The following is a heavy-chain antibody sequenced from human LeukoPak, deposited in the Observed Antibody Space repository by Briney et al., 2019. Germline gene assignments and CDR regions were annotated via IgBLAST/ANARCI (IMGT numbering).Heavy chain of an antibody. J-gene: IGHJ4*02. CDR2: IYYSGST. V-gene: IGHV4-39*01. Sequence: SETLSLTCTVSGGSISSYYWGWIRQPPGKGLEWIGSIYYSGSTYYNPSLKSRVTISVDTSKNQFSLKLSSVTAADTAVYYCARLTLGNYYFDYWGQGTLVTVSS. D-gene: IGHD5-24*01. CDR1: GGSISSYY. CDR3: ARLTLGNYYFDY.